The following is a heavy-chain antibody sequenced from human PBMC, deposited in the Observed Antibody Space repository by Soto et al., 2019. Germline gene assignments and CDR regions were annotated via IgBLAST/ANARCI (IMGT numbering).Heavy chain of an antibody. J-gene: IGHJ4*02. V-gene: IGHV4-31*03. CDR1: GGSISSGGYY. CDR3: AREKSSSRHFDY. Sequence: QVQLQESGPGLVKPSQTLSLTCTVSGGSISSGGYYWSWIRQHPGKGLEWIGYIYYSGSTYYNPSLKSRVTISVDPSKNQFSLKLSSVTAADPAVYYCAREKSSSRHFDYWGQGTLVTVSS. CDR2: IYYSGST. D-gene: IGHD6-13*01.